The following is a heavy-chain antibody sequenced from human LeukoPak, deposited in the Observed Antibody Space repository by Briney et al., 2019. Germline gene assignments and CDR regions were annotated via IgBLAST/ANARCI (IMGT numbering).Heavy chain of an antibody. D-gene: IGHD3-22*01. J-gene: IGHJ3*02. CDR3: ARQNYDSSGYLAAFDI. V-gene: IGHV1-69*13. CDR1: GGTFSSYA. Sequence: SVKVSCKASGGTFSSYAISWVRQAPGQGLEWMGGIIPIFGTANYAQKFQGRVTITADESTSTAYMELSSLRSEDTAVYYCARQNYDSSGYLAAFDIWGQGTMVTVSS. CDR2: IIPIFGTA.